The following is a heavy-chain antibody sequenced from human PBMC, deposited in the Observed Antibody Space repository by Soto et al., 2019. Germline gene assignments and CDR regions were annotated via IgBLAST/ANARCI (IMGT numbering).Heavy chain of an antibody. V-gene: IGHV3-74*03. CDR2: INSDGGST. D-gene: IGHD6-19*01. Sequence: EVQLVESGGGLVQPGGSLRLSCAASGFTFRSYWMHWVRQAPGKGLVWVSRINSDGGSTTYADSVKGRFTISRDNAKNTLYLQMNSLRAEDTAVYYCARVLVQWLVPSFYYYGMDVWGQGTTVTVSS. CDR1: GFTFRSYW. CDR3: ARVLVQWLVPSFYYYGMDV. J-gene: IGHJ6*02.